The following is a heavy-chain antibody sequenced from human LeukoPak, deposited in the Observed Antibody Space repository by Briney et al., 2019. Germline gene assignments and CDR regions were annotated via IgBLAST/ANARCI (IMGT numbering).Heavy chain of an antibody. D-gene: IGHD3-22*01. CDR2: INWNGGST. CDR3: AREVYYDSSGYSPFDY. CDR1: GFTFDDYG. J-gene: IGHJ4*02. V-gene: IGHV3-20*04. Sequence: GGSLRLSCAASGFTFDDYGMSWVRHAPGKGLEWVSGINWNGGSTGYADSVKGRFTISRDNAKNSLYLQMNSLRAEDTALYYCAREVYYDSSGYSPFDYWGQGTLVTVSS.